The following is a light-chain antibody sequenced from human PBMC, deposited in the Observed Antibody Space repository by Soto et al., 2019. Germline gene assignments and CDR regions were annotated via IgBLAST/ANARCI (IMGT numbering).Light chain of an antibody. CDR3: TSYASGSSQVV. Sequence: QSALTQPASVSGSPGQSITLSCTGTRSDIGGYDYVSWYQRHPGKAPKLIIYDVNNRPSGVSNRFSGSKSGNTASLTISGLQAEDEADYYYTSYASGSSQVVFGGGTKLTVL. V-gene: IGLV2-14*01. J-gene: IGLJ2*01. CDR1: RSDIGGYDY. CDR2: DVN.